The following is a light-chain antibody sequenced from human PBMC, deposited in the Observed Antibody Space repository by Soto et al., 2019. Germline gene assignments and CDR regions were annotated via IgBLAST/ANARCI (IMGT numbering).Light chain of an antibody. V-gene: IGKV3-15*01. CDR3: QSYNDWPFT. CDR2: GAS. J-gene: IGKJ2*01. Sequence: EIVMTQSPDTLSVSPGERVTVSCRASESLSTYLAWYQQKPGQAPRLLIYGASTKATGIPARFSGSGSATDFTLTISSLQSEDFAVYYCQSYNDWPFTFGQGTKLEI. CDR1: ESLSTY.